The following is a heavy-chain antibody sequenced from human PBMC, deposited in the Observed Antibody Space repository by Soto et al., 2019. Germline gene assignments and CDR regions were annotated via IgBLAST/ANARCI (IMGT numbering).Heavy chain of an antibody. J-gene: IGHJ4*02. CDR2: ISAYNGDNGNT. Sequence: QVQLVQSGAEVKKPGASVKVSCKASGYTFSSYGISWVRQAPGQGLEWMGWISAYNGDNGNTKYAQKFQGRVTMTIDTSTSTAYMELRSLRSDDTAVYYCARDQVLIGYVDYWGQGTLVTVSS. CDR1: GYTFSSYG. V-gene: IGHV1-18*01. CDR3: ARDQVLIGYVDY.